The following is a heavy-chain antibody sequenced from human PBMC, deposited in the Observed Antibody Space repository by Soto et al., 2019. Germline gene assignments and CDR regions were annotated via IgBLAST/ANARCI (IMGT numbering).Heavy chain of an antibody. J-gene: IGHJ4*02. D-gene: IGHD2-15*01. CDR2: IWNDGSQR. V-gene: IGHV3-33*03. CDR1: GFAFNIYG. Sequence: QVQLVESGGGVVQPGTSLQLSCAASGFAFNIYGMHWVRQAPGKGLEWVAVIWNDGSQRYYRDSVQGRFTISKDNSKNTLYLQMNSLRVEDTAVYYGATDRGGSPFDFWGQGTLVTVSS. CDR3: ATDRGGSPFDF.